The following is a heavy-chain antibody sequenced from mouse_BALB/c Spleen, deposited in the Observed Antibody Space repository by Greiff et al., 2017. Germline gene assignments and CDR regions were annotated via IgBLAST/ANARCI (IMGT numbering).Heavy chain of an antibody. V-gene: IGHV1S81*02. CDR2: INPSNGGT. CDR3: TRFGPYAMDY. Sequence: QVQLQQSGAELVKPGASVKLSCKASGYTFTSYYMYWVKQRPGQGLEWIGEINPSNGGTNFNEKFKSKATLTVDKSSSTAYMQLSSLTSEDSAVYYCTRFGPYAMDYWGQGTSVTVSS. J-gene: IGHJ4*01. CDR1: GYTFTSYY.